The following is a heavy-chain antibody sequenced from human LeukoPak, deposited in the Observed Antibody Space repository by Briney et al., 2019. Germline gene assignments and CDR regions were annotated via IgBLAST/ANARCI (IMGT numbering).Heavy chain of an antibody. CDR3: ARRRAGSDYNDY. CDR1: GGSITSDGHY. Sequence: SETLSLTCNVSGGSITSDGHYWAWLRQPPGKGLEWLGTIYYSGSTYYHPSLKSRVTTSIDTSKNQFSLKLTSVTAADTAVYFCARRRAGSDYNDYWGQGTLVTVSS. J-gene: IGHJ4*02. V-gene: IGHV4-39*01. D-gene: IGHD4-11*01. CDR2: IYYSGST.